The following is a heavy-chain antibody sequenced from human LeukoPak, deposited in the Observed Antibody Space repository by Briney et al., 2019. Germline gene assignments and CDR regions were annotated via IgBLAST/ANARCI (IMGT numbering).Heavy chain of an antibody. V-gene: IGHV1-2*02. CDR1: GYTFTGYY. D-gene: IGHD5-12*01. J-gene: IGHJ6*03. Sequence: ASVKVSCKASGYTFTGYYMHWVRQAPGQGLEWMGWINPNSGGTNYAQKFQGRVTMTRDTSISTAYMELSRLRADDTAVYYCGRDDWRLRFTQNHYYKGGWGKGTTVTISS. CDR3: GRDDWRLRFTQNHYYKGG. CDR2: INPNSGGT.